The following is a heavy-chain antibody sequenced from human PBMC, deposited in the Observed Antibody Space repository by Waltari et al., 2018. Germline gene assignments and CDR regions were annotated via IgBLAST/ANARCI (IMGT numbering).Heavy chain of an antibody. CDR3: ARGLRGYYGMDV. J-gene: IGHJ6*02. V-gene: IGHV3-74*01. D-gene: IGHD4-17*01. Sequence: EVQLVESGGGLVQPGGSLRLSCAASGFTFSSYWMHWVRQGPGKGLGWVSRINSDGSTTNYADSVKGRFTSSRDNAKNTLYLQMNSLRAEDTAVYYCARGLRGYYGMDVWGQGTTVTVSS. CDR2: INSDGSTT. CDR1: GFTFSSYW.